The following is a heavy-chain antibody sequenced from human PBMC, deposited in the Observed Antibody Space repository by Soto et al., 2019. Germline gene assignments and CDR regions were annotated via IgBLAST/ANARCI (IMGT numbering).Heavy chain of an antibody. CDR1: GFTFSSHG. CDR2: IRYDGSNK. D-gene: IGHD6-13*01. CDR3: ARGRWYSSSWSRYYFDF. V-gene: IGHV3-33*01. J-gene: IGHJ4*02. Sequence: GGSLRLSCGASGFTFSSHGMHWVRQAPGKGLEWVAVIRYDGSNKYYADSVKGRFTISRDNSKNTLYLQMNSLRAEDTAVYYCARGRWYSSSWSRYYFDFSGQGSQV.